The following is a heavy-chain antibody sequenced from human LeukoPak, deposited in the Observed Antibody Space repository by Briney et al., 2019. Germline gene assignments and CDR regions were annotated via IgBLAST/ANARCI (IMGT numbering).Heavy chain of an antibody. CDR1: GYTFTGYY. CDR2: INPNSGGT. J-gene: IGHJ5*02. D-gene: IGHD3-9*01. Sequence: GASVTVSCKASGYTFTGYYMHWVRQAPGQGLEWMGWINPNSGGTNYAQKLQGRVTMTTDTSTSTAYMELRSLRSDDTAVYYCARDLPYYDILTGYYMSWFDPWGQGTLVTVSS. V-gene: IGHV1-2*02. CDR3: ARDLPYYDILTGYYMSWFDP.